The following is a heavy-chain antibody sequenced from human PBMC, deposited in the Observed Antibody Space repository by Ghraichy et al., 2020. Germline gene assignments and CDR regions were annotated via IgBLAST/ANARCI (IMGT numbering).Heavy chain of an antibody. V-gene: IGHV3-23*01. CDR3: AKDDSTIFGVVIRD. D-gene: IGHD3-3*01. J-gene: IGHJ4*02. Sequence: GGSLRLSCAASGFTFSSYAMSWVRQAPGKGLEWVSAISGSGGGTYYADSVKGRFTISRDNSKNTLYLQMNSLRADDTAVYYCAKDDSTIFGVVIRDWGQGTLVTVSS. CDR2: ISGSGGGT. CDR1: GFTFSSYA.